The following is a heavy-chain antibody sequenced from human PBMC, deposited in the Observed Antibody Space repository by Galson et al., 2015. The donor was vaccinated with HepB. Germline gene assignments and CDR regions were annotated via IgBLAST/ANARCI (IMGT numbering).Heavy chain of an antibody. D-gene: IGHD4-23*01. CDR2: IIPIFGTA. V-gene: IGHV1-69*13. CDR3: ARDEGGLDYGGNGPPFDY. CDR1: GGTFSSYA. J-gene: IGHJ4*02. Sequence: SVKVSCKASGGTFSSYAISWVRQAPGQGLEWMGGIIPIFGTANYAQKFQGRVTITADESTSTAYMELSSLRSEDTAVYYCARDEGGLDYGGNGPPFDYWGQGTLVTVSS.